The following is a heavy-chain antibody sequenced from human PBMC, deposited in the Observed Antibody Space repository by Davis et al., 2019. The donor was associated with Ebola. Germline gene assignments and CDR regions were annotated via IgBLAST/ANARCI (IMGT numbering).Heavy chain of an antibody. J-gene: IGHJ6*02. V-gene: IGHV4-34*01. CDR2: INHSGST. D-gene: IGHD3-9*01. CDR3: AKDLGAIWGHGMDV. CDR1: GASFGGYD. Sequence: SETLSLTCAVYGASFGGYDWSWIRQPPGKGVEWMGEINHSGSTNYNPSRKSRVTISVDKSKNQFSLKLSSVTAADTAVYYCAKDLGAIWGHGMDVWGHGTTVTVSS.